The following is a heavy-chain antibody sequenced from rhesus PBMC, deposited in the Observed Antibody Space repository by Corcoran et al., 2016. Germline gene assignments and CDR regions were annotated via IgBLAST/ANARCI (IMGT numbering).Heavy chain of an antibody. D-gene: IGHD4-23*01. CDR1: GGSIRDSYR. J-gene: IGHJ4*01. V-gene: IGHV4S10*01. Sequence: QVQLQESGPGVVKPSETLSLTCAVSGGSIRDSYRWSWIRQPPGKGLEWIGYIYGSSTSTNYNPSLKSRVTMSKDTSKNQFSLKLSSVTAADTAVYYCAAQYVSFDYWGQGVLVTVSS. CDR2: IYGSSTST. CDR3: AAQYVSFDY.